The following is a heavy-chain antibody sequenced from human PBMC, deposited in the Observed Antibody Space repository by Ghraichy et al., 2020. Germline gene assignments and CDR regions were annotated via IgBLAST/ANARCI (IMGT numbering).Heavy chain of an antibody. CDR3: TAGSAVAGTSLDYYYYMDV. CDR2: IKSKTDGGTT. D-gene: IGHD6-19*01. Sequence: GGSLRLSCAASGFTFSNAWMSWVRQAPGKGLEWVGRIKSKTDGGTTDYAAPVKGRFTISRDDSKNTLYLQMNSLKTEDTAVYYCTAGSAVAGTSLDYYYYMDVWGKGTTVTVSS. J-gene: IGHJ6*03. V-gene: IGHV3-15*01. CDR1: GFTFSNAW.